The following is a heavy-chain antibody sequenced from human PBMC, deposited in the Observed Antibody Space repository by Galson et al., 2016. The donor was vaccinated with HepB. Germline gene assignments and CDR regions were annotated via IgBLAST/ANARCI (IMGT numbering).Heavy chain of an antibody. CDR3: ARVNHGLFDH. D-gene: IGHD5-24*01. Sequence: SETLSLTCTVSGDSISGSYWGWVRQPPGKGLQWVGYIYYTGRANYNPSLKSRAIISVDTSKNHFSLKLRSVTAADTAVYYCARVNHGLFDHWGQGILVPVSS. V-gene: IGHV4-59*01. CDR2: IYYTGRA. J-gene: IGHJ4*02. CDR1: GDSISGSY.